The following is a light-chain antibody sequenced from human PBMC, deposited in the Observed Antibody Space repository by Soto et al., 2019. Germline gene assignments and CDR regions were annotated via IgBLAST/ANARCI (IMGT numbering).Light chain of an antibody. Sequence: EIVMTQSPATLSVSPGDRATLSCRASQSVDNDLAWYQQKPGQPPRLLIYDASTRATGIPARFSGSQSGTEFTLTISSLLSEDFAVYSCLQNYNYPLTFGGGTKVEIK. V-gene: IGKV3D-15*01. CDR3: LQNYNYPLT. CDR1: QSVDND. CDR2: DAS. J-gene: IGKJ4*01.